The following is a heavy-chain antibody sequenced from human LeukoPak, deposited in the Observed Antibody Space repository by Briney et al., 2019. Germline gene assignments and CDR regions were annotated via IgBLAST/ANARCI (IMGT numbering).Heavy chain of an antibody. J-gene: IGHJ5*02. CDR1: GFTFSDYY. CDR2: ISSSGNTI. V-gene: IGHV3-11*04. CDR3: ARYYDFWSGYSENNWFDP. Sequence: GGSLRHSCAGSGFTFSDYYMSGIRQAPGKGLEWVSYISSSGNTIYYADSVKGRFTISRDNAKNSLYLQMNSLRAEDTAVYYCARYYDFWSGYSENNWFDPWGQGTLVIVSS. D-gene: IGHD3-3*01.